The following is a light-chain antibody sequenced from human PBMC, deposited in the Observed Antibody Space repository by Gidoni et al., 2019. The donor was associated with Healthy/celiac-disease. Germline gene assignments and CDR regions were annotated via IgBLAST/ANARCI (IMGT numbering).Light chain of an antibody. Sequence: DSVMTQFPLSLPVTPVEPASIPCSSSQSLLHSNGYNYLDWYLQKPGQSPQLLIYLGANRASGVPDRFSGSGSGTDFTLKISKVEADDVGVYYYMQALQTPRTFGPGTKVDIK. V-gene: IGKV2-28*01. J-gene: IGKJ3*01. CDR2: LGA. CDR3: MQALQTPRT. CDR1: QSLLHSNGYNY.